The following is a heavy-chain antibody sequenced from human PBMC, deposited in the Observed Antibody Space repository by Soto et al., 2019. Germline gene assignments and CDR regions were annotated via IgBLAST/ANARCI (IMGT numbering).Heavy chain of an antibody. Sequence: GGSLRLSCAASGFSFGDYYMTWIRQAPGKGLVWVSRINSDGSSTSYADSVKGRFTISRDNAKNTLYLQMNSLRAEDTAVYYCATEPIVATDDAFDIWGQGTMVTVSS. J-gene: IGHJ3*02. D-gene: IGHD5-12*01. V-gene: IGHV3-74*01. CDR1: GFSFGDYY. CDR2: INSDGSST. CDR3: ATEPIVATDDAFDI.